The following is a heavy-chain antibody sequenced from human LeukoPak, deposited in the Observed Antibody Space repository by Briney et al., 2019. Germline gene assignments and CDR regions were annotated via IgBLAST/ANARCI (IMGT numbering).Heavy chain of an antibody. Sequence: GGSLRLSCAASVFTFSGYGMHWVRQAPDKGLEWVAVIWYDGNNKYYAESVKGRFTISRDNSKNTLYLQMNSLRAEDTAVYYCAKDWGYTTMVSYYFDYWGQGALVTVSS. V-gene: IGHV3-33*06. CDR1: VFTFSGYG. D-gene: IGHD5-18*01. J-gene: IGHJ4*02. CDR3: AKDWGYTTMVSYYFDY. CDR2: IWYDGNNK.